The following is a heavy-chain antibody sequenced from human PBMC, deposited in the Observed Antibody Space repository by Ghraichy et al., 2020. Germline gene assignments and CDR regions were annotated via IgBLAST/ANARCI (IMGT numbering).Heavy chain of an antibody. J-gene: IGHJ6*02. V-gene: IGHV1-2*06. D-gene: IGHD1-26*01. Sequence: ASVKVSCKASGYTFTGYYMHWVRQAPGQGLEWMGRINPNSGGTNYAQKFQGRVTMTRDTSISTAYMELSRLRSDDTAVYYCARALFSGSYSHYYGMDVWGQGTTVTVSS. CDR2: INPNSGGT. CDR3: ARALFSGSYSHYYGMDV. CDR1: GYTFTGYY.